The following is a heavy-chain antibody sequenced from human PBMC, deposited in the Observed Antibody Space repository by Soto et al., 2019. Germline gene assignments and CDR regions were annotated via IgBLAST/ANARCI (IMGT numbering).Heavy chain of an antibody. D-gene: IGHD3-3*01. CDR1: GGIISSFA. V-gene: IGHV1-69*01. Sequence: QVQLVQSGAEVKTPGSSVKVSCTTSGGIISSFAINWVRQAPGQGLEWMGGNIPNDGTTKYAGNFQGRVTITADASTSTAYMDLSSLRPEDTAVYYCARSFTKSRRGGVAFDYWGQGTLLTVSP. CDR2: NIPNDGTT. CDR3: ARSFTKSRRGGVAFDY. J-gene: IGHJ4*02.